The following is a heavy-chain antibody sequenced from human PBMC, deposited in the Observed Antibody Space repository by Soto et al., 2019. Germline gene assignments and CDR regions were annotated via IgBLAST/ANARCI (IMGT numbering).Heavy chain of an antibody. CDR3: ASPAGTDPPYYGMDV. J-gene: IGHJ6*02. D-gene: IGHD6-19*01. Sequence: QVQLVQSGAEVKKPGASVKVSCKASGYTFTGYYMHWVRQAPGQGLEWMGWINPNSGGTNYAQKFQGWVTMTRDTSISTAYMELSRLRADDTAVYYCASPAGTDPPYYGMDVWGQGTTVTVSS. CDR2: INPNSGGT. CDR1: GYTFTGYY. V-gene: IGHV1-2*04.